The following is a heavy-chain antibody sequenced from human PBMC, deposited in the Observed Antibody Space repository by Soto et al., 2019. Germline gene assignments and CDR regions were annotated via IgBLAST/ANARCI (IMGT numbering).Heavy chain of an antibody. D-gene: IGHD6-6*01. Sequence: HGESLKISCKGSGYSFTSYWISWVRQMPGKGLEWMGRIDPSDSYTNYSPSFQGHVTISADKSISTAYLQWSSLKASDTAMYYCARKAARPYYYYGMDVWGQGTTVTVSS. V-gene: IGHV5-10-1*01. CDR1: GYSFTSYW. J-gene: IGHJ6*02. CDR2: IDPSDSYT. CDR3: ARKAARPYYYYGMDV.